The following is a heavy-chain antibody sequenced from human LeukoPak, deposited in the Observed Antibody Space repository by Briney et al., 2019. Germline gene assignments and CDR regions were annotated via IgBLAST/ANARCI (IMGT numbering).Heavy chain of an antibody. CDR1: GDTFINYA. D-gene: IGHD3-10*01. Sequence: ASVKVSCKASGDTFINYAVGWVRQAPGQGLECMGGIIPKIGRTNYAQKFQGRVTITADEGTSTAYMELSSLRSEDTAVYYCARGLDYYGSGSCIDYWGQGTLVTVSS. V-gene: IGHV1-69*13. CDR2: IIPKIGRT. J-gene: IGHJ4*02. CDR3: ARGLDYYGSGSCIDY.